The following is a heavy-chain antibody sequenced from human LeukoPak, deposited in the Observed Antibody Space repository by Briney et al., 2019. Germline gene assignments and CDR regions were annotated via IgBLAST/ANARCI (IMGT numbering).Heavy chain of an antibody. CDR3: VYQVQGVVK. V-gene: IGHV3-64*05. D-gene: IGHD3-3*01. Sequence: GGSLRLSCSASGFTFSSYVMHWVRQAPGKGVEYASGISGDGASTYYAESVKGRFTISRDNSKNTLYVQMTSLRAEDTAVYYCVYQVQGVVKWGQGTLVTVSS. J-gene: IGHJ4*02. CDR1: GFTFSSYV. CDR2: ISGDGAST.